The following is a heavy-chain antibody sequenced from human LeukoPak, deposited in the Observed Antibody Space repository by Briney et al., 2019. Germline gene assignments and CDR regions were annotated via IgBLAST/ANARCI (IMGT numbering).Heavy chain of an antibody. CDR3: VREQWLVRGSEY. D-gene: IGHD6-19*01. Sequence: GGSLRLSCAASGFTFSSYWMHWVRQAPGKGLVWVSRINSDGSSTSYADSVKGRFTISRDNAKNSLYLQMNSLRAEDTAVYYCVREQWLVRGSEYWGQGTLVTVSS. V-gene: IGHV3-74*01. J-gene: IGHJ4*02. CDR2: INSDGSST. CDR1: GFTFSSYW.